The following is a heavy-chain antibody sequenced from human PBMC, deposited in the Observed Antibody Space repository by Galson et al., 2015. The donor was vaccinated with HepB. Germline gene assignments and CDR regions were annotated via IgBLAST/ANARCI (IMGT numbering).Heavy chain of an antibody. CDR2: TYYRSKWYN. CDR3: ARAVDTAMVLGAFDP. Sequence: CAISGDSVSSNSAAWNWIRQSPSRGLEWLGRTYYRSKWYNDYAVSVKSQITINPDTSKNQFSLQLNSVTPEDTAVYYCARAVDTAMVLGAFDPWGQGALVTVSS. D-gene: IGHD5-18*01. V-gene: IGHV6-1*01. CDR1: GDSVSSNSAA. J-gene: IGHJ5*02.